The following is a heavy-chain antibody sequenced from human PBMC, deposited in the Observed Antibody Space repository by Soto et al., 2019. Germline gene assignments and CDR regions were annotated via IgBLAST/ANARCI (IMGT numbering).Heavy chain of an antibody. CDR3: ARHGYYEGDYNVDYYYYGMDV. CDR2: IYPGDSDT. D-gene: IGHD3-16*01. J-gene: IGHJ6*02. CDR1: GYSFTSYW. Sequence: GESLKISCKGSGYSFTSYWIGWVRQMPGKGLEWMGIIYPGDSDTRYSPSFQGQVTISADKSISTAYLQWSSLKASDTAMYYCARHGYYEGDYNVDYYYYGMDVWGQGTTVTVS. V-gene: IGHV5-51*01.